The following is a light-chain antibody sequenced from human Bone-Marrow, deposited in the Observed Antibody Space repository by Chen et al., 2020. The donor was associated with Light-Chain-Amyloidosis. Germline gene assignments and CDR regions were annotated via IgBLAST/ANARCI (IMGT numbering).Light chain of an antibody. Sequence: QSALTQPASVSGSPGQLITISCTGTGSDVGGDNHVSWYQQHPDKAPKLMIYEVTNRPSWVPDRFSGSKSDNTASLTISGLQTEDEADYFCSSYTITNTLVFGSGTRVTVL. CDR3: SSYTITNTLV. CDR2: EVT. CDR1: GSDVGGDNH. V-gene: IGLV2-14*01. J-gene: IGLJ1*01.